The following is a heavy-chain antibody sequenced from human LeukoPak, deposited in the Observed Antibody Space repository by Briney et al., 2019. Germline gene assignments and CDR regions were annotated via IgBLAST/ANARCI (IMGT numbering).Heavy chain of an antibody. CDR2: INPNSGGT. CDR1: GYTFTNYY. Sequence: ASVKVSCKASGYTFTNYYMHWVRQAPGQGLEWMGWINPNSGGTNYAQKFQGRVTMTRDTSTSTAHMELSRLRSDDTAVYYCARVTLRWPLDYWGQGTLVTVSS. CDR3: ARVTLRWPLDY. D-gene: IGHD5-24*01. V-gene: IGHV1-2*02. J-gene: IGHJ4*02.